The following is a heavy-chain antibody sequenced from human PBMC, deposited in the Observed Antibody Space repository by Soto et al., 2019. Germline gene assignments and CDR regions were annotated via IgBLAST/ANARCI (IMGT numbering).Heavy chain of an antibody. CDR1: GFTFSNAW. V-gene: IGHV3-15*01. D-gene: IGHD3-3*01. J-gene: IGHJ3*02. CDR2: IKSKTDGGTT. CDR3: TTDWTSWAFDI. Sequence: EVQLVESGGGLVKPGGSLRLSCAASGFTFSNAWMSWVRQAPGKGLEWVGRIKSKTDGGTTDYAAPVKGRFTITRDDSKNTLYLQMNSLKTEDTAVYYCTTDWTSWAFDIWGQGTMVTVSS.